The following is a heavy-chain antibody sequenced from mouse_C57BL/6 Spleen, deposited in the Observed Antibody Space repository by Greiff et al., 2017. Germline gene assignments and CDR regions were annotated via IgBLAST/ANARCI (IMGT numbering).Heavy chain of an antibody. D-gene: IGHD1-1*02. CDR3: AREGPYGPYYFDY. CDR2: IYPGDGDT. Sequence: VQLQQSGPELVKPGASVKISCKASGYAFSSSWMNWVKQRPGKGLEWIGRIYPGDGDTNYNGKFKGKATLTADKSSSTAYMQLSSLTSEDSAVYCCAREGPYGPYYFDYWGQGTTLTVSS. CDR1: GYAFSSSW. J-gene: IGHJ2*01. V-gene: IGHV1-82*01.